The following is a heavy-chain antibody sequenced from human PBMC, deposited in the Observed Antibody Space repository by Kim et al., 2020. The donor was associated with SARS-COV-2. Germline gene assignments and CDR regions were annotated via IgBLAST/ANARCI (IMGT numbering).Heavy chain of an antibody. CDR2: IYYSGST. Sequence: SETLSLTCTVSGGSISSSSYYWGWIRQPPGKGLEWIGSIYYSGSTYYNPSLKSRVTISVDTSKNQFSLKLSSVTAADTAVYYCASVSSRQWLVYYFDYWG. CDR3: ASVSSRQWLVYYFDY. V-gene: IGHV4-39*07. D-gene: IGHD6-19*01. CDR1: GGSISSSSYY. J-gene: IGHJ4*01.